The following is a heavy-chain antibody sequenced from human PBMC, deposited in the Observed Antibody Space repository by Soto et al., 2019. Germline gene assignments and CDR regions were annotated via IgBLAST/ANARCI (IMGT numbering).Heavy chain of an antibody. CDR3: AHGKGRDSSGYYHPVADS. V-gene: IGHV3-23*01. CDR1: GFTFSRSA. D-gene: IGHD3-22*01. Sequence: EVQLLESGGELVQPGGSLRLSCVASGFTFSRSAMTWVRQAPGQGLEWVSGISDDGGATYYADSVKGRFTISRDTSENKLFLLINRLRDEETGVYYCAHGKGRDSSGYYHPVADSWGQGTLVTVSS. CDR2: ISDDGGAT. J-gene: IGHJ4*02.